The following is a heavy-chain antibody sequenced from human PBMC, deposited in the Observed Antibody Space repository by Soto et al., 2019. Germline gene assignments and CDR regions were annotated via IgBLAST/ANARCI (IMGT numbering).Heavy chain of an antibody. Sequence: QVQLAESGGGVVQPGRSLRLSCAASGFSFSSDDMHWVRQAPGKGLEWVAVTSNDGSKKNYADSVKGRFTISRDNSKNTLYLEMNSLRAEDTAVYYCAKLWYYDRSGYPGHFDSWGQGTLVTVSS. J-gene: IGHJ4*02. D-gene: IGHD3-22*01. CDR1: GFSFSSDD. V-gene: IGHV3-30*18. CDR2: TSNDGSKK. CDR3: AKLWYYDRSGYPGHFDS.